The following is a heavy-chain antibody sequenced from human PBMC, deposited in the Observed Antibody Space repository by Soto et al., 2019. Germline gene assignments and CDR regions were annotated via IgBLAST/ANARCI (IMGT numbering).Heavy chain of an antibody. CDR3: AKGGRSSSGLDFDY. J-gene: IGHJ4*02. V-gene: IGHV3-23*01. D-gene: IGHD6-6*01. CDR1: GFTFSNYA. Sequence: EVQLLESGGGLVQPGGSLRLSCAASGFTFSNYAMSWVRQAPGKGLEWVSTISGSGGDTYYADPVKGRFTISRDNSKYTLSLQMDSLRAEDTAVYYCAKGGRSSSGLDFDYWGQGTLVTVSS. CDR2: ISGSGGDT.